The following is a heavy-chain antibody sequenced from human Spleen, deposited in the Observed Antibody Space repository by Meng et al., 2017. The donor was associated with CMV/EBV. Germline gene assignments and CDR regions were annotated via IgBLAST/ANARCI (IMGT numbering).Heavy chain of an antibody. Sequence: GGSLRLSCAASGFTFSGYNMNWVRQAPGKGLEWVSSIFSTGTYIAYAGSVKGRFTISRDNAKSSLHLQMNSLRAEDTAVYYCARDSSSGYYYGMDVWGQGTTVTVSS. J-gene: IGHJ6*02. CDR2: IFSTGTYI. CDR3: ARDSSSGYYYGMDV. CDR1: GFTFSGYN. V-gene: IGHV3-21*01. D-gene: IGHD3-22*01.